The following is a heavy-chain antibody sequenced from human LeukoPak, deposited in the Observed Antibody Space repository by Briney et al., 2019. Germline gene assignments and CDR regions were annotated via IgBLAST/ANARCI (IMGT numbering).Heavy chain of an antibody. J-gene: IGHJ6*04. Sequence: GASVKVSCKASGYTFTGYYMHWVRQAPGQGLEWMGWINPNSGGTNYAQKFQGRVTMTRDTSISTAYMELSRLRSDDTAVYYCARGESTTGTSKLMDVWGKGTTVTVSS. CDR3: ARGESTTGTSKLMDV. CDR2: INPNSGGT. V-gene: IGHV1-2*02. D-gene: IGHD1-1*01. CDR1: GYTFTGYY.